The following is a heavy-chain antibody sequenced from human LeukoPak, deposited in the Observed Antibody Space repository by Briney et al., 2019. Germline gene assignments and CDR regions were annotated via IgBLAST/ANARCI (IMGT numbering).Heavy chain of an antibody. D-gene: IGHD3-22*01. J-gene: IGHJ4*02. CDR3: ARGGTYYYDSSGQPFDY. Sequence: SVKVSCKASGGTFSSYAISWVRQAPGQGLEWMGGIIPIFGTANYAQKFQGRATITADESTSTAYMELSSLRSEDTAVYYCARGGTYYYDSSGQPFDYWGQGTLVTVSS. CDR1: GGTFSSYA. V-gene: IGHV1-69*01. CDR2: IIPIFGTA.